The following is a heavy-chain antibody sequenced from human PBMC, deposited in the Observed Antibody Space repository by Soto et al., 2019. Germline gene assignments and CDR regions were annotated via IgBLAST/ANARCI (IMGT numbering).Heavy chain of an antibody. D-gene: IGHD6-6*01. V-gene: IGHV1-8*01. Sequence: ASVKVSCKASGYTFTSSDINGVRQATGQGLEWMGWMNPNSGNTGYAQKFQGRVTMTRNTSISTAYMELSSLRSEDTAVYYCAREGHSSSPYYYYYYMDVWGKGTTVTVSS. CDR1: GYTFTSSD. CDR3: AREGHSSSPYYYYYYMDV. CDR2: MNPNSGNT. J-gene: IGHJ6*03.